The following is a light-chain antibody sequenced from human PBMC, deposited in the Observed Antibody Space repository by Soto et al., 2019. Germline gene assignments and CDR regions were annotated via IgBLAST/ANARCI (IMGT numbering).Light chain of an antibody. CDR1: ESVSDNY. Sequence: EIVLTQYPGTLYLSPGERATLSCRASESVSDNYLDWYQQRSGQAPRLVIYGESSRASAVPDRFSGSGSGADFTLTISRLEPEDFAVYYCKQYGSSPLTFGGGTKVELK. CDR3: KQYGSSPLT. CDR2: GES. J-gene: IGKJ4*01. V-gene: IGKV3-20*01.